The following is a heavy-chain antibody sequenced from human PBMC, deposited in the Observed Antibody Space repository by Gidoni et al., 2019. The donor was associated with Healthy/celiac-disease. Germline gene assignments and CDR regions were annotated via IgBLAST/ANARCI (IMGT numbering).Heavy chain of an antibody. CDR3: ARDLHY. Sequence: VQLVESGGGVVQPGRSLGLSCAASGFTFSSYAMHWVRQAPGKGLEWVAVISYDGSNKYYADSVKGRFTISRDNSKNTLYLQMNSLRAEYTAVYYCARDLHYWGQGTLVTVSS. V-gene: IGHV3-30-3*01. CDR1: GFTFSSYA. J-gene: IGHJ4*02. CDR2: ISYDGSNK.